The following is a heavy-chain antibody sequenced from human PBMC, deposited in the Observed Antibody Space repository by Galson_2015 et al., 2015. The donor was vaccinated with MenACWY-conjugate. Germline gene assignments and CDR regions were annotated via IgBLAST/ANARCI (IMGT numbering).Heavy chain of an antibody. Sequence: SLRLSCAASGFTFSRYWMQWVRQAPGKGLVWVSHIRSDGSSTSYADSVKGRFTISRDNAKNTLYLQMNSLRAEDTAVYYCAVYCSSTRCYGASGGYWGQGTLVTVSS. J-gene: IGHJ4*02. CDR3: AVYCSSTRCYGASGGY. V-gene: IGHV3-74*01. D-gene: IGHD2-2*01. CDR1: GFTFSRYW. CDR2: IRSDGSST.